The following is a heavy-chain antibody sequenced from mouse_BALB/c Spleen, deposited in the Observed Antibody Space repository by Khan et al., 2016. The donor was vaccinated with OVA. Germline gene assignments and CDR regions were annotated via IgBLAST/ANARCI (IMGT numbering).Heavy chain of an antibody. D-gene: IGHD1-2*01. Sequence: EVELVESGGGLVEPGGSLRLSCATSGFTFSDYYMSWVRQPPGKALVWLGFIRKKASGYTTEYSASVKGRFTISRDNSQSILYLQMNSLRAEDSATYYCARVDYGYGFAYWGQGTLVTVSA. CDR2: IRKKASGYTT. V-gene: IGHV7-3*02. CDR3: ARVDYGYGFAY. J-gene: IGHJ3*01. CDR1: GFTFSDYY.